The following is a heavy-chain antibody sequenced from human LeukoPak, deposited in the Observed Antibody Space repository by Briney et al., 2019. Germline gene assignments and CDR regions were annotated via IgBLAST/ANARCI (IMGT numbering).Heavy chain of an antibody. CDR1: GYTFTGYY. V-gene: IGHV1-69*04. D-gene: IGHD3-3*01. Sequence: ASVKVSCKASGYTFTGYYMHWVRQAPGQGLEWMGRIIPILGIANYAQKFQGRVTITADKSTSTAYMELSSLRSEDTAVYYCARGRSTYDFWSGYPPYNWFDPWGQGTLVTVSS. CDR2: IIPILGIA. J-gene: IGHJ5*02. CDR3: ARGRSTYDFWSGYPPYNWFDP.